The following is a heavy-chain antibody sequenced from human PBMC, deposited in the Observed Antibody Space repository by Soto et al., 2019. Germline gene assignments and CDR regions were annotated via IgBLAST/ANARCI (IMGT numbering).Heavy chain of an antibody. D-gene: IGHD2-2*01. CDR3: ARKGYCSSTSCYGTDYYGMDV. CDR2: IYPGDSDT. Sequence: GESLKISCNGSGYSFTSYWIGWVRQMPGKGLEWMGIIYPGDSDTRYSPSFQGQVTISADKSISTAYLQWSSLKASDTAMYYCARKGYCSSTSCYGTDYYGMDVWGQGTTVTVSS. CDR1: GYSFTSYW. V-gene: IGHV5-51*01. J-gene: IGHJ6*02.